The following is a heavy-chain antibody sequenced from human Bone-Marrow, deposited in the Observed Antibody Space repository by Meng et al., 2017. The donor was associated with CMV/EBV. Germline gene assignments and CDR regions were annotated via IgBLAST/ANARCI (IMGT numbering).Heavy chain of an antibody. D-gene: IGHD3-10*01. CDR3: ARGDHYGSGSYRGASGFDP. Sequence: GGSLRLSCAASGFTFSSYWMSWVRQAPGKGLEWVANIKQEGSEKYYVDSVKGRFTISRDNAKNSLFLQTNSLRAEDTAVYYCARGDHYGSGSYRGASGFDPWGQGTLVTVSS. V-gene: IGHV3-7*01. J-gene: IGHJ5*02. CDR1: GFTFSSYW. CDR2: IKQEGSEK.